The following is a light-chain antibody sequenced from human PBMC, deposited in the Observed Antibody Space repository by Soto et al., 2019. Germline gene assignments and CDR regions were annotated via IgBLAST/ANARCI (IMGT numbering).Light chain of an antibody. CDR3: CSYGGSLDVV. V-gene: IGLV2-11*01. CDR2: DVS. CDR1: SRDVGDYKY. J-gene: IGLJ2*01. Sequence: QSVLTQPRSVSGSPGQSVTISCTRTSRDVGDYKYVSWYQHHPGKAPKVMIYDVSKRPSGVPDRFSGSKSGNTASLTISGLQAEDEADYYCCSYGGSLDVVFGGGTKLTVL.